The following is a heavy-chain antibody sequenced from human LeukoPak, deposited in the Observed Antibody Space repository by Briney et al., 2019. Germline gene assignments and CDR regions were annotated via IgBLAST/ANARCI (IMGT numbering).Heavy chain of an antibody. CDR2: IYTSEST. Sequence: SETLSLTCTVSGGSISSYYWSWIRQPPGKGLDWIGYIYTSESTNYNASLKSRVTISVDKSKKQFSLKLSYVTAADKAVYYCARLSSSGRGWFDPWGQGTLVTVSS. V-gene: IGHV4-4*09. CDR3: ARLSSSGRGWFDP. CDR1: GGSISSYY. J-gene: IGHJ5*02. D-gene: IGHD6-6*01.